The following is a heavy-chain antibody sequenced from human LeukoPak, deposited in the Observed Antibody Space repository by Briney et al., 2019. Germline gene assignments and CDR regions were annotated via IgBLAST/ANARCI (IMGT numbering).Heavy chain of an antibody. CDR1: GFTFSSYG. J-gene: IGHJ4*02. V-gene: IGHV3-30*02. CDR2: IRYDGSNK. CDR3: AKTQDIVVVVAALGFDY. Sequence: GGSLRLSCAASGFTFSSYGMHWVRQAPGKGLEWVAFIRYDGSNKYYADSVKGRFTISRDNSKNTLYPQMNSLRAEDTAVYYCAKTQDIVVVVAALGFDYWGQGTLVTVSS. D-gene: IGHD2-15*01.